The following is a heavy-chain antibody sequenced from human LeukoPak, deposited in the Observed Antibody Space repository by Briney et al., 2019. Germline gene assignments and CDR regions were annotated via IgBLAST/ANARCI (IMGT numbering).Heavy chain of an antibody. D-gene: IGHD1-1*01. J-gene: IGHJ4*02. CDR2: ISAYNGNT. Sequence: ASVNLSCTASVYGGTSYGISWGRQPPGPGLEWMGWISAYNGNTNYAQKLQRRVTMTPETSTCTAYIELSSLRSDDTAVYYCARTGPALDYWGQGTLVTVSS. CDR3: ARTGPALDY. V-gene: IGHV1-18*01. CDR1: VYGGTSYG.